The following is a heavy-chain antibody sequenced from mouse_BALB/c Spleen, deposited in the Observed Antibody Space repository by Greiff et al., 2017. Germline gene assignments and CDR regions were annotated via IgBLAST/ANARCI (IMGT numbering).Heavy chain of an antibody. D-gene: IGHD2-4*01. CDR1: GFAFSSYD. CDR2: ISSGGGST. V-gene: IGHV5-12-1*01. J-gene: IGHJ2*01. Sequence: EVQLVESGGGLVKPGGSLKLSCAASGFAFSSYDMSWVRQTPEKRLEWVAYISSGGGSTYYPDTVKGRFTISRDNAKNTLYLQISSLKSEDTAMYYCARPSTMITKGGFDYWGQGTTLTVSS. CDR3: ARPSTMITKGGFDY.